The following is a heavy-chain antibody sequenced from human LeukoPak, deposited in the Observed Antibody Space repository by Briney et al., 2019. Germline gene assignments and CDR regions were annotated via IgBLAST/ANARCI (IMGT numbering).Heavy chain of an antibody. CDR2: IYNGGST. J-gene: IGHJ4*02. V-gene: IGHV4-59*01. D-gene: IGHD5-24*01. CDR3: ATLRDGYEFDY. CDR1: GVSISSNY. Sequence: SETLSLTCTVSGVSISSNYWRWIRQPPGKGLEWIGYIYNGGSTIYNPSLKSRVTISVDTSKNQFSLTLTSVTAADTAVYYCATLRDGYEFDYWGQGTLVTVSS.